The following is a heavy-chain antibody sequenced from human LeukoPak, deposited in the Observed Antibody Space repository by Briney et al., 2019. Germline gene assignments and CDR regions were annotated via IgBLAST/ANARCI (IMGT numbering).Heavy chain of an antibody. CDR1: GFTFSRNS. CDR2: ISGSDGST. V-gene: IGHV3-23*01. J-gene: IGHJ6*04. CDR3: AELGITMIGGV. D-gene: IGHD3-10*02. Sequence: GGSLRLSCAASGFTFSRNSMTWVRQAPGKGLEWVSAISGSDGSTYYADSAKGRFTISRDNAKNSLYLQMNSLRAEDTAVYYCAELGITMIGGVWGKGTTVTISS.